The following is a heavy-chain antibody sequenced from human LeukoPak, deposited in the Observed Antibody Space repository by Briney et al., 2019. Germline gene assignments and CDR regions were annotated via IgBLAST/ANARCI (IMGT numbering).Heavy chain of an antibody. CDR2: IYHSGST. Sequence: SETLSLTCDVSGASISSDNWWSWVRQPPGKGLEWIGEIYHSGSTNYNPSLKSRVTISVDTSKNQFSLKLSSVTAADTAVYYCAIRQSGRYFDWLAYPNYYYYMDVWGKGTTVTISS. J-gene: IGHJ6*03. D-gene: IGHD3-9*01. CDR1: GASISSDNW. CDR3: AIRQSGRYFDWLAYPNYYYYMDV. V-gene: IGHV4-4*02.